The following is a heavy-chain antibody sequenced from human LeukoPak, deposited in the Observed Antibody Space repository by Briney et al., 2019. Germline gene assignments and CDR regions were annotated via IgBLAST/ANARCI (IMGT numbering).Heavy chain of an antibody. CDR3: ARGYCSSTSCYTRGYLFDY. Sequence: PSETLSLTCTVSGGSISSSSYYWGWIRQPPGKGLEWIGSIYYSGSTYYNPSLKSRVTISVDTSKNQFSLKLSSVTTADTAVYYCARGYCSSTSCYTRGYLFDYWGQGTLVIVSS. J-gene: IGHJ4*02. CDR1: GGSISSSSYY. V-gene: IGHV4-39*07. CDR2: IYYSGST. D-gene: IGHD2-2*02.